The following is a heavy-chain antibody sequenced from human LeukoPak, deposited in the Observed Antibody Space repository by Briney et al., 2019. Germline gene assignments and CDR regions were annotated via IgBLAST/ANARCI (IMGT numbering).Heavy chain of an antibody. Sequence: SETLSLTCAVYGGSFSGYYWSWIRQPPGKGLEWIGEINHSGSTNYNPSLKSRVTISVDTSKNQFSLKLSSVTAADTAVYYCARHQTIFGARFDPWGQGTLVTVSS. J-gene: IGHJ5*02. D-gene: IGHD3-3*01. CDR3: ARHQTIFGARFDP. CDR1: GGSFSGYY. CDR2: INHSGST. V-gene: IGHV4-34*01.